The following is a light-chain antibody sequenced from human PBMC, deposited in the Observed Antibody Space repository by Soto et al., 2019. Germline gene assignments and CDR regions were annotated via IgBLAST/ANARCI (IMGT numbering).Light chain of an antibody. CDR3: SWYRRSSSEYV. J-gene: IGLJ1*01. V-gene: IGLV2-14*01. CDR1: SSDVGGYNY. Sequence: QSALTQPASVSGSPGQSITIPCTGTSSDVGGYNYVSWYQQHPGKAPELMIYDVSNRPSGVSNRFSGSKSGNTAYLTISGLLAVDEADYYCSWYRRSSSEYVFGTGTKVTGL. CDR2: DVS.